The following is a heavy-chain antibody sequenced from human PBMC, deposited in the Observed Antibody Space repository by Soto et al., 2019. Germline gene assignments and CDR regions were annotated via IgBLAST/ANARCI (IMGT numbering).Heavy chain of an antibody. V-gene: IGHV4-4*02. CDR3: ARARQYCSSSSCYLDP. D-gene: IGHD2-2*01. J-gene: IGHJ5*02. CDR2: IHHSGST. Sequence: SETLSLTCAVSGGSISSNNWWNWVRQPPGKGLEWIGEIHHSGSTNYNPSLRSRVTISVDKSKNQFSLKLNSVTAADTAVYYCARARQYCSSSSCYLDPWGQGTLVTVSS. CDR1: GGSISSNNW.